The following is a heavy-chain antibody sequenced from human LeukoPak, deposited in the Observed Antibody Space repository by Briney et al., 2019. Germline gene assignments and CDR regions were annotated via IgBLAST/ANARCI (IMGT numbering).Heavy chain of an antibody. J-gene: IGHJ1*01. CDR3: ARDPFVGYDSSAPPH. CDR1: GYTFTSYA. D-gene: IGHD3-22*01. V-gene: IGHV7-4-1*02. CDR2: INTNTGNP. Sequence: GASVKVSCKASGYTFTSYAMNWVRQAPGQGLEWMGWINTNTGNPTYAQGFTGRFVFSLDTSVSTAYLQISSLKAEDTAVYYCARDPFVGYDSSAPPHWGQGTLVTVSS.